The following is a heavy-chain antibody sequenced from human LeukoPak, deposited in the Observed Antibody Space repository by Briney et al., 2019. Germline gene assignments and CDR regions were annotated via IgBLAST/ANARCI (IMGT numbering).Heavy chain of an antibody. CDR3: ARSPSYCSGGSCYPTVFDY. J-gene: IGHJ4*02. CDR1: GGSISSGSNY. V-gene: IGHV4-61*02. Sequence: SETLSLTCTVSGGSISSGSNYWSWILQPAGKGLEWIGRIYTSGSTNYNPSLKSRVTISVDTSKNQFSLKLSSVTAADTAVYYCARSPSYCSGGSCYPTVFDYWGQGTLVTVSS. CDR2: IYTSGST. D-gene: IGHD2-15*01.